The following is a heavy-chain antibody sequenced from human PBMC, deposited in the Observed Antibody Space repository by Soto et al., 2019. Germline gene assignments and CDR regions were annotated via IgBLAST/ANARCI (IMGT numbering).Heavy chain of an antibody. CDR2: ISGSGGST. D-gene: IGHD3-10*01. J-gene: IGHJ4*02. V-gene: IGHV3-23*01. CDR3: AKCVVYYGSGSTFDY. CDR1: GFTFSSYA. Sequence: GGSLRLSCAASGFTFSSYAMSWVRQAPGKGLEWVSAISGSGGSTYYADSVKGRFTISRDNSKNTLYLQMNSLRAEDTAVYYCAKCVVYYGSGSTFDYWGQGTLVTVSS.